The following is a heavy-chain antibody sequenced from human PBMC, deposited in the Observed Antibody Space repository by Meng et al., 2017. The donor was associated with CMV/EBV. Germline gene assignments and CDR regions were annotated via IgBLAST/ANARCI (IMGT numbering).Heavy chain of an antibody. CDR2: ISSSSSYI. D-gene: IGHD6-13*01. CDR1: GFTFSSYS. CDR3: ARDALYSSSWYYYYYGMDV. V-gene: IGHV3-21*01. J-gene: IGHJ6*02. Sequence: GESLKISCAASGFTFSSYSMNWVRQAPGKGLEWVSSISSSSSYIYYADSVKGRFTISRDNAKNSLYLQMNSLRAEDTAVYYCARDALYSSSWYYYYYGMDVWGQGTTVTVSS.